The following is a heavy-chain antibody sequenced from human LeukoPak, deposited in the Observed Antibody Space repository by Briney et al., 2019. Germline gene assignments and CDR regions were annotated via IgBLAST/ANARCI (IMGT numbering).Heavy chain of an antibody. V-gene: IGHV1-24*01. CDR1: GYTFTNYY. J-gene: IGHJ4*02. D-gene: IGHD2-15*01. CDR3: ASIAAPYYFDY. CDR2: FDPEDGET. Sequence: ASVKVSCKASGYTFTNYYMHWVRQAPGKGLEWMGGFDPEDGETIYAQKFQGRVTMTEDTSTDTAYMELSSLRSEDTAVYYCASIAAPYYFDYWGQGTLVTVSS.